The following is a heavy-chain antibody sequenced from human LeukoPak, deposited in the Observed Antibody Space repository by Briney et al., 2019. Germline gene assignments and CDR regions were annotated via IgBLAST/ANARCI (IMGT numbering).Heavy chain of an antibody. Sequence: GASVKVSCKGSGDTFRHDTEWLRQAPGQGLEWMGWMNADNGHRGYAQKFQGRVTMTMDPSISTAYLELRSLTSEDTAVYYCARGRSSWFFDYWGQGTLLIVSS. CDR1: GDTFRHD. D-gene: IGHD6-13*01. CDR3: ARGRSSWFFDY. V-gene: IGHV1-8*01. CDR2: MNADNGHR. J-gene: IGHJ4*01.